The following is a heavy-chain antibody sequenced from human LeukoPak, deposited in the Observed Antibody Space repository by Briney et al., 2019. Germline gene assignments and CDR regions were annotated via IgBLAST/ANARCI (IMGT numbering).Heavy chain of an antibody. Sequence: ASVKVSCKASGYTFTGYYMHWVRQAPGQGLEWMGWINPSSGGTNYAQKFQGRVTMTRDTYISTAYMELSRLRSDDTAVYYCARDLMVRGVIITFWFDPWGQGTLVTVSS. J-gene: IGHJ5*02. D-gene: IGHD3-10*01. CDR1: GYTFTGYY. V-gene: IGHV1-2*02. CDR3: ARDLMVRGVIITFWFDP. CDR2: INPSSGGT.